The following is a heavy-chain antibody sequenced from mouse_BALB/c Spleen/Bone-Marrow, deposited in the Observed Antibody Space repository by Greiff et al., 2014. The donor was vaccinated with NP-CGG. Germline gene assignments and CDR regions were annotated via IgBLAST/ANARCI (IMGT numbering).Heavy chain of an antibody. V-gene: IGHV14-3*02. CDR3: TREGHYYGSAALDY. J-gene: IGHJ4*01. CDR2: IDPANGNT. CDR1: GFNVKDTY. Sequence: EVKLVESGAELVKPGASVKLSCTASGFNVKDTYMQWVKQRPEQGLEWIGRIDPANGNTQYDPTFQGKATITTDTSSNTAYLQLSSLTSEDTAVYYCTREGHYYGSAALDYWGQGTSVTGSS. D-gene: IGHD1-2*01.